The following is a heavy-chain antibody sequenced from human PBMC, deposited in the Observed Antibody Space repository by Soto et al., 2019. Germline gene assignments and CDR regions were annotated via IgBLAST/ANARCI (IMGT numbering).Heavy chain of an antibody. J-gene: IGHJ4*02. Sequence: QVHLVESGGGVVQPGRSLRLSCAASGFTFSNYAMHWVRQAPGKGLEWMAITSDDESRRYYADSVRGRFTISRDNSKNILYLEMNSLRDEDTALFYCARGSGSGSFLIDYWGQGILVTVSS. CDR3: ARGSGSGSFLIDY. V-gene: IGHV3-30*04. D-gene: IGHD3-10*01. CDR1: GFTFSNYA. CDR2: TSDDESRR.